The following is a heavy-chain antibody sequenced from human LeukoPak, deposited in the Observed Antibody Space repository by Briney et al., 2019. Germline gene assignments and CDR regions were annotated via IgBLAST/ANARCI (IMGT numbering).Heavy chain of an antibody. CDR1: GFTFSSYD. V-gene: IGHV3-13*01. CDR2: IGTAGDT. D-gene: IGHD6-13*01. Sequence: GGSLRLSCAASGFTFSSYDMHWVRQATGKGLEWVSAIGTAGDTYYPGSVKGRFTISRENAKNSLYLQMNSLRAGDTAVYYCARGGSSWYREFDYWGQGTLVTVSS. CDR3: ARGGSSWYREFDY. J-gene: IGHJ4*02.